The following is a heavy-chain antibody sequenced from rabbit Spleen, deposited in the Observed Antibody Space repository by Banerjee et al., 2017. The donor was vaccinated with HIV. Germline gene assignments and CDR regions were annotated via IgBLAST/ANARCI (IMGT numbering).Heavy chain of an antibody. D-gene: IGHD1-1*01. CDR3: AMNYVNVFDP. CDR1: GFSFSSNW. Sequence: LEESGGGLVKPGGTLTLTCTVSGFSFSSNWICWVRQAPGKGLEWIACIDTNDGDTDYANWPKGRFTISKPSSTTVTLPMTSLTAADTAAYCCAMNYVNVFDPWGQGTLVTVS. CDR2: IDTNDGDT. V-gene: IGHV1S45*01. J-gene: IGHJ2*01.